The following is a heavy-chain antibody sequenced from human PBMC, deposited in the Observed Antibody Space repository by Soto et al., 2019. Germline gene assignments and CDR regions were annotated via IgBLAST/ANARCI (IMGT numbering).Heavy chain of an antibody. J-gene: IGHJ4*02. CDR1: GFTFCDYA. CDR3: TSPPRRGSSWYFGY. CDR2: IIIKAYGGTT. V-gene: IGHV3-49*03. D-gene: IGHD6-13*01. Sequence: RCLRLACTAYGFTFCDYAMSWFRQAPGKGLEWVVFIIIKAYGGTTEYAASVKGRFTISRDDSKSIAYLQMNSLKTEDTAVYYCTSPPRRGSSWYFGYWGQGTLVTVSS.